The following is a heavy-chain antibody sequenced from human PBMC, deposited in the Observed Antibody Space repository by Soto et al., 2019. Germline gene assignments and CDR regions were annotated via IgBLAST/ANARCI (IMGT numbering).Heavy chain of an antibody. V-gene: IGHV3-30*04. CDR2: ISYDGSNK. J-gene: IGHJ5*02. CDR1: GFTFSDYA. D-gene: IGHD6-13*01. Sequence: PGGSLRLSCAASGFTFSDYALHWVRQAPGKGLEWVAVISYDGSNKYYADSVKGRFTISRDNSKNTMYLQINSLRGEDTAVHVCARENGLAAAGIWPDHWGQGTLVTVSS. CDR3: ARENGLAAAGIWPDH.